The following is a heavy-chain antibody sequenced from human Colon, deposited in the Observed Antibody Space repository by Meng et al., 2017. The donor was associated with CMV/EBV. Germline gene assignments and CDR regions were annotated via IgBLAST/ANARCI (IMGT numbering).Heavy chain of an antibody. CDR3: ARDWVPHGMDV. Sequence: SVKVSCKTSGGTFSSYGVIWVRQAPGQGLEWMGGIIPMFGRTNYAEKFQGRVSIATDESTSTVYMELSSLRSEDTAVYYCARDWVPHGMDVWGQGTTVTVSS. CDR2: IIPMFGRT. V-gene: IGHV1-69*05. D-gene: IGHD1-1*01. CDR1: GGTFSSYG. J-gene: IGHJ6*02.